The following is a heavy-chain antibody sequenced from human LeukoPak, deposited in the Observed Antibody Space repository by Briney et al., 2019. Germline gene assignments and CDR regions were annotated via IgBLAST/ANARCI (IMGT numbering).Heavy chain of an antibody. CDR3: ARESSSGYGYVFRY. J-gene: IGHJ4*02. V-gene: IGHV3-7*01. Sequence: PGGSLRLSCAASEFTFRSYWMRWVRQAPGKGLEWVANIKQDGSEKNYVDSVKGRFTISRDNAKNSMYLQMNSLRAEDTAVYYCARESSSGYGYVFRYWGQGTLVIVSS. D-gene: IGHD5-18*01. CDR1: EFTFRSYW. CDR2: IKQDGSEK.